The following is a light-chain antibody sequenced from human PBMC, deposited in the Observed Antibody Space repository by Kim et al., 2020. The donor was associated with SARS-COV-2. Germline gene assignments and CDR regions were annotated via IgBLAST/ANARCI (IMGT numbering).Light chain of an antibody. CDR2: AVT. CDR1: SSDVGSYNR. J-gene: IGLJ2*01. CDR3: SSYTSSSTVV. V-gene: IGLV2-18*02. Sequence: QSVLTQPPSVSGSPGQSVTISCTGTSSDVGSYNRVSWYQQSPGTAPKVMIYAVTNRPSGVPNRFSGSKSGNTASLTISGLQAEDEADYYCSSYTSSSTVVFGGGTQLTVL.